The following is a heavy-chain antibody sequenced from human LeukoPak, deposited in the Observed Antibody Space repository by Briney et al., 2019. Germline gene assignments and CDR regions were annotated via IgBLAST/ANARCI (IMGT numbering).Heavy chain of an antibody. CDR3: AKDLLSSPQTGFDY. Sequence: PGGSLRLSCAASGFTFSNYAMSWVRQAPGKGLEWVSAISGSGGSTYYADSVKGRFTISRDNSKNTLYLQMNSLRAEDTAVYYCAKDLLSSPQTGFDYWGQGTLVTVSS. CDR1: GFTFSNYA. J-gene: IGHJ4*02. V-gene: IGHV3-23*01. D-gene: IGHD7-27*01. CDR2: ISGSGGST.